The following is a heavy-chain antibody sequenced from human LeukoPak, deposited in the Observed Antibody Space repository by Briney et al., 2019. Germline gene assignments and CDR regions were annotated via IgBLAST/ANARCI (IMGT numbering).Heavy chain of an antibody. CDR2: IYSGGST. CDR1: GFTVSSNY. J-gene: IGHJ4*02. V-gene: IGHV3-53*01. D-gene: IGHD1-26*01. Sequence: GGSLRLSCAASGFTVSSNYMSWVRRAPGKGLEWVSVIYSGGSTYYADSVKGRFTISRDNSKNTLYLQMNSLRAEDTAVYYCARDGAKGYFDYWGQGTLVTVSS. CDR3: ARDGAKGYFDY.